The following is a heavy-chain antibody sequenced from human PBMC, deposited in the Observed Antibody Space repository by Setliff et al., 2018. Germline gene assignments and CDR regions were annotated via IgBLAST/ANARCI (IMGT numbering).Heavy chain of an antibody. CDR1: GFTFTYYS. CDR2: ISSGSNSI. J-gene: IGHJ6*03. CDR3: AREPTRTGGFYYLDV. D-gene: IGHD2-2*01. V-gene: IGHV3-11*01. Sequence: PGGSLRLSCEASGFTFTYYSMSWVRQAPGKGLEWISYISSGSNSIYYADSVKGRFTVSRDNSKSTLYLQMNSLRAEDTAVYYCAREPTRTGGFYYLDVWGEGTTVTVSS.